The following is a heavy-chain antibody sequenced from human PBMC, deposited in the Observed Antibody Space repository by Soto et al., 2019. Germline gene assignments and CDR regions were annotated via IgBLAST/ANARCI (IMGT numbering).Heavy chain of an antibody. Sequence: PGESLKISCKGSGYSFTSYWIGWVRQMPGKGLEWMGIIYPGDSDTRYSPSFQGQVTISADKSISTAYLQWGSLKASDTAMYYCARREYSSSWYYYDGMDVWGQGTTVTAP. CDR1: GYSFTSYW. V-gene: IGHV5-51*01. CDR3: ARREYSSSWYYYDGMDV. J-gene: IGHJ6*02. D-gene: IGHD6-13*01. CDR2: IYPGDSDT.